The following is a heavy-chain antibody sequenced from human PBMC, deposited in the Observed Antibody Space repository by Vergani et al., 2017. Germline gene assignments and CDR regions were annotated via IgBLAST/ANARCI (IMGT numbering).Heavy chain of an antibody. CDR1: GGSFSGYY. CDR2: VNHSGRT. Sequence: QVQLQQWGAGLLKPSETLSLTCAVYGGSFSGYYWSWIRQSPGKGLEWVGEVNHSGRTNYNPSLKSRVTISGDTSKNQFSLRLTSVTAADTAVYYCASGLRPRRSGWTSAIFDYGAQGTLVTVSS. CDR3: ASGLRPRRSGWTSAIFDY. J-gene: IGHJ4*02. V-gene: IGHV4-34*01. D-gene: IGHD6-19*01.